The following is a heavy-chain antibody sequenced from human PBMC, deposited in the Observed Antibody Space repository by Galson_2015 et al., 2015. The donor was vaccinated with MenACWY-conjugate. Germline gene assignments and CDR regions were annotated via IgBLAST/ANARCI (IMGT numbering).Heavy chain of an antibody. CDR3: ARLLQTYSGYAQYYFDY. V-gene: IGHV4-31*02. J-gene: IGHJ4*02. CDR2: IFYSGST. D-gene: IGHD5-12*01. Sequence: QHPGKGLEWIGYIFYSGSTYYNPSLKSRVTISVDTSKNQFSLKLSSVTAADTAVYYCARLLQTYSGYAQYYFDYWGQGTLVTVSS.